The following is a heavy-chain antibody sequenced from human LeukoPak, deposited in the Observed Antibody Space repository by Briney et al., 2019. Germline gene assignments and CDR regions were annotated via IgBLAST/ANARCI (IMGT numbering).Heavy chain of an antibody. D-gene: IGHD5-18*01. CDR3: ARVARGYSYEQDY. V-gene: IGHV3-23*01. CDR1: GFTFSSYA. J-gene: IGHJ4*02. Sequence: GGSLRLSCAASGFTFSSYAMSWVRQAPGKGLEWVSAISGSGGSTYYADSVKGRFTISRDNSKNSLYLQMNSLRAEDTAVYYCARVARGYSYEQDYWGQGTLVTVSS. CDR2: ISGSGGST.